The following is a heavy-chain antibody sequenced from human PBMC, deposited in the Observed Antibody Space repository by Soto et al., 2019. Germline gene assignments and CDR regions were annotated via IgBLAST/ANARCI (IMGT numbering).Heavy chain of an antibody. CDR2: IYYSGTT. J-gene: IGHJ4*02. D-gene: IGHD3-9*01. CDR3: ARRYGYYFDY. CDR1: SGSMNNNYW. V-gene: IGHV4-4*02. Sequence: SETLSLTCAVSSGSMNNNYWWCWVRQTPGKGLEWIGEIYYSGTTNYNPSLKSRVTISVDTSKNQLSLKLSSVTAADTAVYYCARRYGYYFDYWGQGTLVTVSS.